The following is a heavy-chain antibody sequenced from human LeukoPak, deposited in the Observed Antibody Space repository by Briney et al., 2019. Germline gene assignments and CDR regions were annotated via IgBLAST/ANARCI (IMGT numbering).Heavy chain of an antibody. CDR3: ARAPITIVRGVISPWFDP. D-gene: IGHD3-10*01. CDR1: GGSISSSSYY. V-gene: IGHV4-39*07. CDR2: IYYSGST. Sequence: PSETLSLTCTVSGGSISSSSYYWGWIRQPPGKGLEWIGSIYYSGSTYYNPSLKSRVTVSVDTSKNQSSLKLSSVTAADTAVYYCARAPITIVRGVISPWFDPWGQGTLVTVSS. J-gene: IGHJ5*02.